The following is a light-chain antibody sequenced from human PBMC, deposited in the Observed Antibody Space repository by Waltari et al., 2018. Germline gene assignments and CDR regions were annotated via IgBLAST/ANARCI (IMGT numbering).Light chain of an antibody. J-gene: IGLJ3*02. Sequence: QSVVTQPPPASAPPGQRVTMSCSGSTSNIGNTTVNWYQQLPGTAPKLLVFRNDQRPSGVPDRFSASRSGTSASLAISGLQFDDEADYYCATWDDSLNGWVFGGGTRLTVL. V-gene: IGLV1-44*01. CDR1: TSNIGNTT. CDR3: ATWDDSLNGWV. CDR2: RND.